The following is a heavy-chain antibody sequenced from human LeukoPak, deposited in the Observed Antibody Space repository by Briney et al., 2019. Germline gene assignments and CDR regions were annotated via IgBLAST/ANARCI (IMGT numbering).Heavy chain of an antibody. CDR1: GYTFTGYY. V-gene: IGHV1-2*02. Sequence: ASVKVSCKASGYTFTGYYMHWVRQAPGQGLEWMGWINPNSGGTNYAQKFQGRVTMTRDTSISTAYMELSRLRSDDTAVYYCARDVVASVETSYGMDVWGQGTTVTGSS. CDR2: INPNSGGT. D-gene: IGHD2-21*01. CDR3: ARDVVASVETSYGMDV. J-gene: IGHJ6*02.